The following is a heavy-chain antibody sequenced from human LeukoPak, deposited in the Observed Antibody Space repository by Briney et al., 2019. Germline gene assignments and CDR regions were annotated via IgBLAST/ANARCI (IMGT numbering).Heavy chain of an antibody. CDR1: GGTFSSYA. D-gene: IGHD3-10*01. CDR3: ARGTPVYYGSGSYYPTFDY. Sequence: ASVKVSCKASGGTFSSYAISWVRQAPGQGLEWMGGIIPIFGTANYAQKFQGRVTITADKSTSTAYMELSRLRSDDTAVYYCARGTPVYYGSGSYYPTFDYWGQGTLVTVSS. J-gene: IGHJ4*02. V-gene: IGHV1-69*06. CDR2: IIPIFGTA.